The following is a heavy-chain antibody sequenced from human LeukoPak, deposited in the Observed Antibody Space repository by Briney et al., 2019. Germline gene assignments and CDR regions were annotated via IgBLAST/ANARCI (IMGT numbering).Heavy chain of an antibody. CDR2: INAGNGNT. V-gene: IGHV1-3*01. J-gene: IGHJ3*02. D-gene: IGHD3-10*01. CDR3: ARDEVLLWFGERGLGAFDI. CDR1: GYTFTSYY. Sequence: ASVKVSCKASGYTFTSYYMHWVRQAPGQRLEWMGWINAGNGNTKYSQKFQGRVTITRDTSASTAYMELSSLRSEDTAVYYYARDEVLLWFGERGLGAFDIWGQGTMVTVSS.